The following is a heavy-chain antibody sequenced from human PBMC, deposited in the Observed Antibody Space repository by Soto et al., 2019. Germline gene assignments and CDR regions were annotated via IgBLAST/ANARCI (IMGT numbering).Heavy chain of an antibody. Sequence: QVQLQESGPGLVKPSETLSLTCTVSGGSISSYYWSWIRQPPGKGLAWIGYIYYSGSTNYNPSLKSRVTISVDTSKNQFSLKLSSVTAAQTAVYYCARQPYTSGAYYFDYWGQGTLVTVSS. CDR1: GGSISSYY. CDR2: IYYSGST. V-gene: IGHV4-59*08. J-gene: IGHJ4*02. CDR3: ARQPYTSGAYYFDY. D-gene: IGHD3-10*01.